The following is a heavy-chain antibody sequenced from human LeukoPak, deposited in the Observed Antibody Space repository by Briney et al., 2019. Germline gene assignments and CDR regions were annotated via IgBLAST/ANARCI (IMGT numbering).Heavy chain of an antibody. D-gene: IGHD3-16*01. J-gene: IGHJ4*02. CDR1: GFFFSIYT. Sequence: QAGGSLRLSCSASGFFFSIYTMYWVRQTPGKGPEYVSTISGSGNGFSIYYADSVKGRFTISRDDSKSILYLQMNGLRSEDTAVYYCVKDFGRVRGTPDSWGQGTLVTVSS. CDR3: VKDFGRVRGTPDS. CDR2: ISGSGNGFSI. V-gene: IGHV3-64D*06.